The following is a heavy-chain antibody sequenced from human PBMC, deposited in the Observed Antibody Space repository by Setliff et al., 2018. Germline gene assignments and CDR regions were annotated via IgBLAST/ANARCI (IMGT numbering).Heavy chain of an antibody. Sequence: GGSLRLSCAASGLTISNSAMTWVRQAPGKGLEWVSSISGGDSSFHIYYRDSVKGRFTISRDNAKNSLYLQMNSLRADDTAVYYCARSEANGGHDPFDIWGQGTMVTVSS. V-gene: IGHV3-21*01. CDR3: ARSEANGGHDPFDI. J-gene: IGHJ3*02. D-gene: IGHD5-12*01. CDR1: GLTISNSA. CDR2: ISGGDSSFHI.